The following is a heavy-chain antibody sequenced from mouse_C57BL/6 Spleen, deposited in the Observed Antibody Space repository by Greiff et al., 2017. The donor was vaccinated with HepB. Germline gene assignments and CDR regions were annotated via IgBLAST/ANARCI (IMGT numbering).Heavy chain of an antibody. J-gene: IGHJ3*01. D-gene: IGHD2-12*01. CDR3: TVDTYYRFAY. CDR2: IRLKSDNYAT. V-gene: IGHV6-3*01. Sequence: EVKVEESGGGLVQPGGSMKLSCVASGFTFSNYWMNWVRQSPEKGLEWVAQIRLKSDNYATHYAESVKGRFTISRDDSKSSVYLQMNNLRAEDTGIYYCTVDTYYRFAYWGQGTLVTVSA. CDR1: GFTFSNYW.